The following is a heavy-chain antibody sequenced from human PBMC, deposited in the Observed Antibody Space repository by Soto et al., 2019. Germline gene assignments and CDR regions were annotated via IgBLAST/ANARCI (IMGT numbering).Heavy chain of an antibody. V-gene: IGHV5-51*01. Sequence: GASLKISCEGSGYNFANYWIGWVRQMPGKGLEWMGIIYPGNSDTRYSPSFQGQVTISADTSISTAYLEWSSLKASDTAIYYCARHVYYDVLKKNYWGQGTLVTVSS. CDR2: IYPGNSDT. D-gene: IGHD3-9*01. CDR3: ARHVYYDVLKKNY. CDR1: GYNFANYW. J-gene: IGHJ4*02.